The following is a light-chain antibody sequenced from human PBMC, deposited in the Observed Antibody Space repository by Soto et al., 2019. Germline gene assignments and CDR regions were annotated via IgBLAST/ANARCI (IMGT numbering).Light chain of an antibody. CDR1: QNINAW. Sequence: DIHMTQSPSSLSVSVGDRVTITCRTSQNINAWLAWYQQRPGQAPKLLIYDASTVQSGVPSRFSDNGSVTEFTLTISSLQPHDSSTDYCQHCSLYSPSTFGQGTEVEIK. CDR3: QHCSLYSPST. V-gene: IGKV1-5*01. CDR2: DAS. J-gene: IGKJ1*01.